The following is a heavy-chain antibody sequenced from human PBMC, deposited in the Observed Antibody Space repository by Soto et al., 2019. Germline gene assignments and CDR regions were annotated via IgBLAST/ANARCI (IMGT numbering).Heavy chain of an antibody. CDR2: IYDSGST. CDR3: ARAGDYGIRGYYYYYYMDV. Sequence: SETLSLTCAVSGGSISSYYWMWIRQPPGKGLEYIGSIYDSGSTNYQPSLKSRVAISLDASKNQFSLKLSSVTAADTAVYYCARAGDYGIRGYYYYYYMDVWGKGTTVTVSS. V-gene: IGHV4-59*08. J-gene: IGHJ6*03. D-gene: IGHD4-17*01. CDR1: GGSISSYY.